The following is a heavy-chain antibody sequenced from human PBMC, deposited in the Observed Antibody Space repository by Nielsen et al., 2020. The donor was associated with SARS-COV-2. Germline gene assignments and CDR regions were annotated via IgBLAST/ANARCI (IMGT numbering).Heavy chain of an antibody. CDR2: INHSGST. Sequence: SETLSLTCAVYGGSFSGYYWSWIRQPPGKGLEWIGEINHSGSTNYNPSLKSRVTISVDTSKNQFSLKLSSVTAADTAVYYCARGGRDGYKGPPHYWGQGTLVTVPS. D-gene: IGHD5-24*01. V-gene: IGHV4-34*01. CDR1: GGSFSGYY. CDR3: ARGGRDGYKGPPHY. J-gene: IGHJ4*02.